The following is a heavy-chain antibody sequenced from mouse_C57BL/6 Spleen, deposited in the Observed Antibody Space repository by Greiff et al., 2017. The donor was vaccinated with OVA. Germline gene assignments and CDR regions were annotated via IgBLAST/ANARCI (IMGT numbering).Heavy chain of an antibody. V-gene: IGHV2-2*01. J-gene: IGHJ4*01. CDR1: GFSLTSYG. D-gene: IGHD2-4*01. Sequence: QVQLQQSGPGLVQPSQSLSITCTVSGFSLTSYGVHWVRQSPGKGLEWLGVIWSGGSTDYNAAFISRLSISKDNSKSQVFFKMNSLQADDTAIYYCARNGAIYYDYLSYAMDYWGQGTSVTVSS. CDR2: IWSGGST. CDR3: ARNGAIYYDYLSYAMDY.